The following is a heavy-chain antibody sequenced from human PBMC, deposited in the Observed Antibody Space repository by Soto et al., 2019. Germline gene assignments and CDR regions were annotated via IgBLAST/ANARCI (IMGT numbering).Heavy chain of an antibody. D-gene: IGHD3-9*01. CDR3: ARDGCDILTGYYTDTRVAP. V-gene: IGHV4-4*07. CDR1: GGSISSYY. CDR2: IYTSGST. Sequence: SETLSFTCTVSGGSISSYYWRWIRQPAGKGLEWIGRIYTSGSTNYNPSLKRRVTMSADTYKNQSSLKLSSVTAADTAVYYCARDGCDILTGYYTDTRVAPWGKGTRVTVS. J-gene: IGHJ5*02.